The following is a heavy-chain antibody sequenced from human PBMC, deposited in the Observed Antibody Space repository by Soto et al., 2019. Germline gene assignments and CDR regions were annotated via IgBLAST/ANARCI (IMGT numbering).Heavy chain of an antibody. CDR3: ARERERYSRSFLFYY. CDR2: IIPIFGTA. Sequence: SVKVSCKASGGTFSSYASSWVRQAPGQGLEWMGGIIPIFGTANYAQKFQGRVTITADKSTSTAYMELSSLRSEDTAVYYCARERERYSRSFLFYYWGQGTLLTVSS. CDR1: GGTFSSYA. D-gene: IGHD6-6*01. V-gene: IGHV1-69*06. J-gene: IGHJ4*02.